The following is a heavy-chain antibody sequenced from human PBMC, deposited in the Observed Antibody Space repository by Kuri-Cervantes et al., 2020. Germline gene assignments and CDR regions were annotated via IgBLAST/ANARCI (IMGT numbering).Heavy chain of an antibody. Sequence: GESLKISCAASGFTFSSYAMSWVRQAPGKGPEWIAFISGAGETILYADSVKGRFTISRDNSRNTLYLQMNSLRAEDTAVYYCASRGTDSSWYRNPYYYYYYGMDVWGQGTTVTVSS. J-gene: IGHJ6*02. CDR1: GFTFSSYA. CDR3: ASRGTDSSWYRNPYYYYYYGMDV. V-gene: IGHV3-23*01. CDR2: ISGAGETI. D-gene: IGHD6-13*01.